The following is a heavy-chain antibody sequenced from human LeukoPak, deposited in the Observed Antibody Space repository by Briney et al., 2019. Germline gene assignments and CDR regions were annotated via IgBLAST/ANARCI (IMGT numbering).Heavy chain of an antibody. Sequence: GGSLRLSCAASGFTFSSNYMSWVRQAPGKGLEWVAVIYSGGSTYYSDSVKGRFTISRDNSKNTLYLQMNSLRAEDTAVYYCAKGTRHTTTWLCNFWGQGTLVAVSS. D-gene: IGHD2/OR15-2a*01. V-gene: IGHV3-53*01. CDR3: AKGTRHTTTWLCNF. CDR1: GFTFSSNY. J-gene: IGHJ4*02. CDR2: IYSGGST.